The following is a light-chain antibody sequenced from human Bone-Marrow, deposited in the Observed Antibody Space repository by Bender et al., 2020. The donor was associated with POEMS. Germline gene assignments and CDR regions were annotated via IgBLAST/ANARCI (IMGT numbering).Light chain of an antibody. CDR2: RNT. V-gene: IGLV1-47*01. J-gene: IGLJ2*01. CDR3: SSYISSNTLLL. Sequence: QSVLTQPPSASGPPGQPVTISCSGSSSNIGSNYVYWYQQLPGTAPKVLISRNTQRPSGVPDRFSGSKSGTSASLAITGLQPEDEAHYFCSSYISSNTLLLFGGGTKLTVL. CDR1: SSNIGSNY.